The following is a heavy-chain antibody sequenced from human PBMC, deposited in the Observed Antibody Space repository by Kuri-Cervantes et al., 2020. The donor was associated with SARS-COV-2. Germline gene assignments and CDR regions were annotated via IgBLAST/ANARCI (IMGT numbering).Heavy chain of an antibody. CDR1: GFTFSSYW. D-gene: IGHD2-8*02. CDR2: IKQDGSEK. J-gene: IGHJ6*02. CDR3: ARDTGGTMIYYYYYYGMDV. V-gene: IGHV3-7*01. Sequence: GESLKISCAASGFTFSSYWMSWVRQAPGKGLEWVANIKQDGSEKYYVDSVKGRFTISRDNAKNPLYLQMNSLRAEDTAVYYCARDTGGTMIYYYYYYGMDVWGQGTTVTVSS.